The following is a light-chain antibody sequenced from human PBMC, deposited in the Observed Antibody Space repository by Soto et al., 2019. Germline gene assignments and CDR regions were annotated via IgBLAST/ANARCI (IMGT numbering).Light chain of an antibody. V-gene: IGLV2-14*01. CDR2: GVN. J-gene: IGLJ3*02. CDR3: GSFTTSRIWV. CDR1: XXXFGDDKY. Sequence: QSALTQPASVSGSPGQSITVSCTXXXXXFGDDKYVSWYQQQPGKGPNLLIYGVNSRPSGISNRFSGSKSGNTASLTISGLQVEDEAEYFCGSFTTSRIWVFGGGTKLTVL.